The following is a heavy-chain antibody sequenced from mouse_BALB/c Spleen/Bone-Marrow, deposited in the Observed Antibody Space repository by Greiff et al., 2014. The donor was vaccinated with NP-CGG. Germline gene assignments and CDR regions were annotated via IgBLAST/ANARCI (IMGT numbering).Heavy chain of an antibody. Sequence: QVQLQQSGSVLVRPGASVKLSCKASGYTFTNSWIHWAKQRPGQGLEWIGEIHPNSGNTNYNEKFKGKVTLTADISSSTAYVDLSSLTSEDSAVYYCARHHRYAYYFDYWGQGTPLTVSS. V-gene: IGHV1S130*01. J-gene: IGHJ2*01. D-gene: IGHD2-14*01. CDR1: GYTFTNSW. CDR2: IHPNSGNT. CDR3: ARHHRYAYYFDY.